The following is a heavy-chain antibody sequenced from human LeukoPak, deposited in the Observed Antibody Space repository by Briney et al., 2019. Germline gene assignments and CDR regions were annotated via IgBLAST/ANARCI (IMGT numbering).Heavy chain of an antibody. CDR3: ARRLRRITMIVVVIHDAFDI. D-gene: IGHD3-22*01. Sequence: PSETLSLTCAVYGGSFSGYYWSWIRQPPGKGLEWIGEINHSGSTNYNPSLKSRVTILVDKSKNKFSLKLSPVTAADTAVYYCARRLRRITMIVVVIHDAFDIWGQGTMVTVSS. J-gene: IGHJ3*02. V-gene: IGHV4-34*01. CDR1: GGSFSGYY. CDR2: INHSGST.